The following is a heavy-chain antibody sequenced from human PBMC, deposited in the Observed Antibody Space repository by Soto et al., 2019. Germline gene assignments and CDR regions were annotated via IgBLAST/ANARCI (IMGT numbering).Heavy chain of an antibody. V-gene: IGHV4-39*01. D-gene: IGHD1-7*01. CDR2: IYYSGST. CDR3: ARHSRELLAYNWFDP. CDR1: GGSISSSSYY. Sequence: SETLSLTCTVSGGSISSSSYYWGWIRQPPGKGLEWIGSIYYSGSTYYNPSLKSRVTISVDTSKNQFSLKLSSVTAADTAVYYCARHSRELLAYNWFDPWGQGTLVTV. J-gene: IGHJ5*02.